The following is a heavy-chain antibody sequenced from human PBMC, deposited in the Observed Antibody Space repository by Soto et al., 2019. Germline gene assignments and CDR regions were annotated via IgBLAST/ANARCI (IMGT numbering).Heavy chain of an antibody. D-gene: IGHD3-22*01. CDR1: GGSISSGDYY. CDR2: IDWDDDK. V-gene: IGHV2-70*11. CDR3: ERTHTYYDSSGYYHP. J-gene: IGHJ5*02. Sequence: TLSLTCTVSGGSISSGDYYWSWIRQPPGKALEWLARIDWDDDKYYSTSLKTRLTISKDTSKNQVVLTMTNMDPVDTATYYCERTHTYYDSSGYYHPWGQGTLVTVSS.